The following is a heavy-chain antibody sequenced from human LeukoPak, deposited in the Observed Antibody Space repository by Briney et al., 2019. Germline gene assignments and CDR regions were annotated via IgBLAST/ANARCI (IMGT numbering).Heavy chain of an antibody. Sequence: SETLSLTCTVSGGSISSSIYYWGWIRQPPGKGLEWIGSIYNSGYTYYNPSLKSRVTISVDTSNNQFSVRVSSMTPADTAVYYCARGTSTPYYFDLWGQGTLVTVSS. V-gene: IGHV4-39*01. J-gene: IGHJ4*02. D-gene: IGHD3/OR15-3a*01. CDR1: GGSISSSIYY. CDR3: ARGTSTPYYFDL. CDR2: IYNSGYT.